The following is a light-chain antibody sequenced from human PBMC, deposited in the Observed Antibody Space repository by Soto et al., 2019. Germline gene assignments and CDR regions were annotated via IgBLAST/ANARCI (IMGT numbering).Light chain of an antibody. CDR1: QSISSY. CDR2: AAS. J-gene: IGKJ4*01. V-gene: IGKV1-39*01. CDR3: HQSYSTLLT. Sequence: DIPMTQSPSSLSASVGDRVTITCRASQSISSYLNWYQQKPGKAPKLLIYAASSLQSGVPSRFSGSGSGTDFTLTISSLQPEDFATYYCHQSYSTLLTFGGGTKVEIK.